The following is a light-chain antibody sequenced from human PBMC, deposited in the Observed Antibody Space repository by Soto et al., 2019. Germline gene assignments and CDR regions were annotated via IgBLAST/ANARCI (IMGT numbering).Light chain of an antibody. CDR2: EVN. Sequence: QSVLTQPPSASGSPGQSVTISCTGTSSDVGGYNFVSWYQQHPGKAPKLMIYEVNKRPSGVPDRFSGSKSGNTASLTVSGVHAEEEADYYCSSFAGFNNTFVFGTGTKVTVL. CDR1: SSDVGGYNF. J-gene: IGLJ1*01. V-gene: IGLV2-8*01. CDR3: SSFAGFNNTFV.